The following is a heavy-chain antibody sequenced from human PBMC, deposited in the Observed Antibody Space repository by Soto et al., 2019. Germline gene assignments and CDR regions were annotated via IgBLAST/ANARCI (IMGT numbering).Heavy chain of an antibody. CDR2: ISGSGVRT. Sequence: GGSLRLSCAASGFIFSTSGSAFSRYAMTWVRQTPGKALEWVSSISGSGVRTYYSDSVRGRFTISRDNSKDRLYLEMNSVRAEDTAVYYCATPAYDYWAQGTLVTV. D-gene: IGHD3-16*01. J-gene: IGHJ4*02. CDR1: GFIFSTSGSAFSRYA. CDR3: ATPAYDY. V-gene: IGHV3-23*01.